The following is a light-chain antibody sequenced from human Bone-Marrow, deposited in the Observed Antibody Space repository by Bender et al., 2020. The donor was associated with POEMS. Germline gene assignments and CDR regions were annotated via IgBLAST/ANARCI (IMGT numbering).Light chain of an antibody. CDR1: RSDLGSYNL. Sequence: QSALTQPASVSGSPGQSITISCTGGRSDLGSYNLVSWYQQHPGKAPKLMIYEGSKRPSGVSNRFSGSKSGNTASLTISGLQAEDDGDYYCCSYAGHYEIFGGGTKVTVL. V-gene: IGLV2-23*01. CDR2: EGS. J-gene: IGLJ2*01. CDR3: CSYAGHYEI.